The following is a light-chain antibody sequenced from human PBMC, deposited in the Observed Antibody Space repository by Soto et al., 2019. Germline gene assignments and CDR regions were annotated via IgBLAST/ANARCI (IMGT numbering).Light chain of an antibody. Sequence: DIVLTQSPGTLSLSPGERATISCRASQSVSSSYLAWYQQKPGQAPRLLIYGASSRATGIQDRFSGSGSGTDFTLTIRRMEPEEFAVYYCQQYGSYWTVGQGNKGDIK. J-gene: IGKJ1*01. CDR1: QSVSSSY. V-gene: IGKV3-20*01. CDR3: QQYGSYWT. CDR2: GAS.